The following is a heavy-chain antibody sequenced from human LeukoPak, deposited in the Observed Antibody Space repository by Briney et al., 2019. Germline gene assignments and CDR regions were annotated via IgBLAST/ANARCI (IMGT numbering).Heavy chain of an antibody. Sequence: PGGSLRLSCAASGFTFSAFAMNWVRQAPGKGLEWVSFISRSDGTAYYEDSVKGRFTISRDNSKNTLYLQMNSLRAEDTAQYFCARDDYGDWPPLFDYWGQGTLVAVSS. V-gene: IGHV3-23*01. CDR2: ISRSDGTA. J-gene: IGHJ4*02. D-gene: IGHD4-17*01. CDR1: GFTFSAFA. CDR3: ARDDYGDWPPLFDY.